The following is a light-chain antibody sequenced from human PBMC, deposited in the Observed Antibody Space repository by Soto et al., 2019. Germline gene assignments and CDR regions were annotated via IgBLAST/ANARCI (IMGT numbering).Light chain of an antibody. CDR3: QQTYTTPL. CDR2: GAS. V-gene: IGKV1-39*01. Sequence: DIQMTQSPSSLSASLGDRVTITCRASQTVDVYLNWYQKKPGKAPKLLIYGASSLQGGVPSRFSGSGSGTDFTLTISNLQPEDCATYYCQQTYTTPLLGQGTRLDLK. CDR1: QTVDVY. J-gene: IGKJ5*01.